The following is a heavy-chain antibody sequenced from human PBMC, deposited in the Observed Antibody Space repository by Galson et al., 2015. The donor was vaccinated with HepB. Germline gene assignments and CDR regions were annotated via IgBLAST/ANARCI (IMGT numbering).Heavy chain of an antibody. D-gene: IGHD3-10*01. J-gene: IGHJ4*02. V-gene: IGHV1-24*01. CDR2: FDPEDGET. CDR3: ATDGRYYYGSGSYYY. Sequence: SVKVSCKVSGYTLTELSMHWVRQAPGKGLEWMGGFDPEDGETIYAQKFQGRVTMTEDTSTDTAYMELSSLRSEDTAVYYCATDGRYYYGSGSYYYWGQGTLVTVSS. CDR1: GYTLTELS.